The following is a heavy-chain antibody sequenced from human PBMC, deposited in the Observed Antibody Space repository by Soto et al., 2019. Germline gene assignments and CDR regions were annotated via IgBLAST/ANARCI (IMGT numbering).Heavy chain of an antibody. Sequence: EVQLVESGGTLVKPGGSLRLSCVASGFTFRGYWMYWVRQAPGKGLVWVSRINSDGSDISYADSVKGRFTISRDNAKNTLYLQMNTLGAEDSAVYYCEKGCMYNTGHLDYWGLGTLVTVSS. CDR3: EKGCMYNTGHLDY. CDR1: GFTFRGYW. D-gene: IGHD2-8*01. J-gene: IGHJ4*02. V-gene: IGHV3-74*01. CDR2: INSDGSDI.